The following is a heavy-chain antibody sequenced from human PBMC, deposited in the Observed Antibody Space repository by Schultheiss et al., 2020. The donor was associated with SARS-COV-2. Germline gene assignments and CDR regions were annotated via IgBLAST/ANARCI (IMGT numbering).Heavy chain of an antibody. D-gene: IGHD6-13*01. CDR2: ISSSGSTI. V-gene: IGHV3-48*03. CDR1: GFTFSSYE. Sequence: GGSLRLSCAASGFTFSSYEMNWVRQAPGKGLEWVSYISSSGSTIYYADSVKGRFTISRDNAKNSLYLQMNSLRAEDTAVYYCARDVSSSWYRGHFQHWGQGTLVTVSS. CDR3: ARDVSSSWYRGHFQH. J-gene: IGHJ1*01.